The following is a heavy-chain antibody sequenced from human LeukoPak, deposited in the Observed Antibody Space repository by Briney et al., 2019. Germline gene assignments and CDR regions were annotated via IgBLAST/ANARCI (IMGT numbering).Heavy chain of an antibody. J-gene: IGHJ4*02. V-gene: IGHV3-30*02. Sequence: GGSLRLSCAASGFTFSSYGMHWVRQAPGKGLEWVAFIRYDGSNKYYAGSVKGRFTISRDNSKNTLYLQMNSLRAEDTAVYYCAKERHAPAHFDYWGQGTLVTVSS. CDR1: GFTFSSYG. CDR2: IRYDGSNK. CDR3: AKERHAPAHFDY.